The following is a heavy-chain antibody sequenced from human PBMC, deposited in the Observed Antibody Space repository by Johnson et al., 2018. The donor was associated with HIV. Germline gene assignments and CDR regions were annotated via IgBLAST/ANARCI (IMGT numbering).Heavy chain of an antibody. J-gene: IGHJ3*02. CDR1: RFTFSNYD. Sequence: QVQLVESGGGVVQPGGSLRLSCAASRFTFSNYDMHWVRQAPGKGLEWVAFIRYDGSHKYYADSVKGRFTISRDNFKNTLYLQMNSLRAEDTAVYYCGKDDLGWELSHDDAFDIWGQGTMVTVSS. CDR2: IRYDGSHK. V-gene: IGHV3-30*02. D-gene: IGHD1-26*01. CDR3: GKDDLGWELSHDDAFDI.